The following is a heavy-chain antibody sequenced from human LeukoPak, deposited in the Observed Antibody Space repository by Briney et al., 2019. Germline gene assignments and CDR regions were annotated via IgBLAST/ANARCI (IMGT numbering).Heavy chain of an antibody. J-gene: IGHJ4*02. V-gene: IGHV3-23*01. D-gene: IGHD6-6*01. CDR2: ISGSGGYT. CDR3: TTDFGYSSSSDY. Sequence: GGSLRLSCAASGFTFSSYAMSWVRQAPGKGLEWVSAISGSGGYTYYADSVKGRFTISRDDSKNTLYLQMNSLKTEDTAVYYCTTDFGYSSSSDYWGQGTLVTVSS. CDR1: GFTFSSYA.